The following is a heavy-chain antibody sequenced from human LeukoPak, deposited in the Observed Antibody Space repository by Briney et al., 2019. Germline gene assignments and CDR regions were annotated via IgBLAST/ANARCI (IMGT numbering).Heavy chain of an antibody. CDR2: ISWNSGSI. Sequence: GGSLRLSCAASGFTFDDYAMHWVRQAPGKGLEWVSGISWNSGSIDYADSVKGRFTISRDNAKNSLYLQMNSLRAEDTALYYCAKDQRGSSYYYYYGMDAWGQGTTVTVSS. D-gene: IGHD6-6*01. CDR3: AKDQRGSSYYYYYGMDA. J-gene: IGHJ6*02. V-gene: IGHV3-9*01. CDR1: GFTFDDYA.